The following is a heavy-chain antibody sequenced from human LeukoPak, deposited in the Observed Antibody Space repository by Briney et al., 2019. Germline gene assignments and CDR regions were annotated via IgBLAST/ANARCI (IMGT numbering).Heavy chain of an antibody. CDR3: ARDLRARITMVRGVIIEP. CDR2: INTNTGNP. J-gene: IGHJ5*02. V-gene: IGHV7-4-1*02. Sequence: ASVKVSCKASGYTFTSYAMNWVRQAPGQGLEWMGWINTNTGNPTYAQGFTGRFVFSLDTSVSTACLQISSLKAEDTAVYYCARDLRARITMVRGVIIEPWGQGTLVTVSS. CDR1: GYTFTSYA. D-gene: IGHD3-10*01.